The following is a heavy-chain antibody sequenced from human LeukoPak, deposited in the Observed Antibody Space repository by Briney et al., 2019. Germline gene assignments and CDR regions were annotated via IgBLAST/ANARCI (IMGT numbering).Heavy chain of an antibody. J-gene: IGHJ5*02. CDR1: GGSISSYY. Sequence: SETLSLTCTVSGGSISSYYWSWIRQPPGKGLEWIGYIYYSGSTNYNPSLKSRVTISVDTSKNQFSLKLSSVTAADTAVYYCARGPLWFGEPRGFSGPWGQGTLVTVSS. CDR3: ARGPLWFGEPRGFSGP. CDR2: IYYSGST. D-gene: IGHD3-10*01. V-gene: IGHV4-59*01.